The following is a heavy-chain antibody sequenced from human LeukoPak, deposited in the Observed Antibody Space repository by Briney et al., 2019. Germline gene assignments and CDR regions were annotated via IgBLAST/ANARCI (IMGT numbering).Heavy chain of an antibody. V-gene: IGHV3-74*01. CDR2: IKSDGSST. J-gene: IGHJ4*02. CDR1: GFTFSSYW. Sequence: GGSLRLSXAASGFTFSSYWMHWVGQAPGKGLVWVSRIKSDGSSTSYADSVKGRFTISRDNAKNTLYLQMNSLRAEDTAVYYCARSLSEWLPLDYWGQGTLVTVSS. D-gene: IGHD3-3*01. CDR3: ARSLSEWLPLDY.